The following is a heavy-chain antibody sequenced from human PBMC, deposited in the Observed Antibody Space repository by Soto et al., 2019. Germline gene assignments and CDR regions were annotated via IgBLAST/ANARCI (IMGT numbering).Heavy chain of an antibody. CDR1: GFTVGSNY. V-gene: IGHV3-53*01. Sequence: PGGSLRLSCAASGFTVGSNYMSWVRQAPGKGLEWVSVIYSEGTPYYADSVKGRFTISRENSNNTLYLHMNNLREEDTAVYYCARALRNTATLLAVPFYYYYRMDVWGQGTTVTVYS. J-gene: IGHJ6*02. CDR2: IYSEGTP. D-gene: IGHD5-18*01. CDR3: ARALRNTATLLAVPFYYYYRMDV.